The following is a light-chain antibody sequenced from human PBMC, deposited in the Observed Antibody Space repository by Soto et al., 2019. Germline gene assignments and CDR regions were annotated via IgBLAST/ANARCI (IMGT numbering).Light chain of an antibody. J-gene: IGKJ4*01. CDR1: QGSRHY. CDR2: AAS. CDR3: LQDYNYPLT. Sequence: AIQMTQSPSSLSASVGDRVTITCRASQGSRHYLGWNQQKPGKAPKLLIYAASSLQSGVPSRFGGSGSRTDFTLTISSLQPEDFATYYCLQDYNYPLTFGGGTKVEIK. V-gene: IGKV1-6*01.